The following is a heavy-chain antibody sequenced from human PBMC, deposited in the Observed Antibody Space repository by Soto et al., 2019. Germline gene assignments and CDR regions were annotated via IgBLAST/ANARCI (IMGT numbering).Heavy chain of an antibody. V-gene: IGHV4-34*02. Sequence: QVQLQQWGAGLLKPSETLSLTCAVYGGSFSGYYWSWVRQPPGKGLEWIGEIERGGSTNYNPSLKSRVAISVDTSKNLFSLKVNSVTAADTAVYYCARGYGSGSYWAYWGQGTLVTVSS. CDR1: GGSFSGYY. J-gene: IGHJ4*02. CDR2: IERGGST. CDR3: ARGYGSGSYWAY. D-gene: IGHD3-10*01.